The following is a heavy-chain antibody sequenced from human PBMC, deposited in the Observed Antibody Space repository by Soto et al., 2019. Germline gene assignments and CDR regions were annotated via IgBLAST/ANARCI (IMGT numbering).Heavy chain of an antibody. CDR2: ITDSGNT. CDR3: ATDPHYCSGGSCYRLFDY. J-gene: IGHJ4*02. V-gene: IGHV3-23*01. Sequence: EVQLLESGGGLVQPGGSLRLSCAASGFTFSSYAMTWVRQAPGKGLEWVSSITDSGNTYYADSVKGRFTISRDDSKNTLYLQMNNLRVEDTAVYYCATDPHYCSGGSCYRLFDYWGQGTLVTVSS. CDR1: GFTFSSYA. D-gene: IGHD2-15*01.